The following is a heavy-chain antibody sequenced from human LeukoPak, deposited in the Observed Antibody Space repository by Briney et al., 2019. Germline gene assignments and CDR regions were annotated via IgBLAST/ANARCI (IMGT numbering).Heavy chain of an antibody. CDR2: ISAYNGNT. V-gene: IGHV1-18*01. CDR1: GYTFTSYG. CDR3: ARGTYYDFWSGYYRFDY. J-gene: IGHJ4*02. D-gene: IGHD3-3*01. Sequence: ASVKVSCKASGYTFTSYGISWVRQAPGQGLEWMGWISAYNGNTNYAQKLQGRVTMTTDTSTSTAYMELRSLRSDDTAVYYCARGTYYDFWSGYYRFDYWGQGTLVTVSS.